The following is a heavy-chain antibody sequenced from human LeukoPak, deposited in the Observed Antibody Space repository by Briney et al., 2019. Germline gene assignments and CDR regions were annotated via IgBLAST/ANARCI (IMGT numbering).Heavy chain of an antibody. CDR2: ISSSSSSYI. V-gene: IGHV3-21*01. D-gene: IGHD2-2*01. CDR1: GFTFSSYS. Sequence: PGGSLRLSCAASGFTFSSYSMNWVRQAPGKGLEWVSSISSSSSSYIYYADSVKGRFTISRDNAKNSLYLQMNSLRAEDTAVYYCARDRWDIVLVPAAREIDYWGQGTLVTVSS. CDR3: ARDRWDIVLVPAAREIDY. J-gene: IGHJ4*02.